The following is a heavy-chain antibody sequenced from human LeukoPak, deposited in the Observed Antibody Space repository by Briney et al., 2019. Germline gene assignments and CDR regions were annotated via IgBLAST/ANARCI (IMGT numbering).Heavy chain of an antibody. V-gene: IGHV1-2*02. CDR2: INPNSGGT. CDR1: GYTFTGYY. J-gene: IGHJ4*02. CDR3: ARVGDYYGSGSYYMRPYYFDY. D-gene: IGHD3-10*01. Sequence: ASVKASCKASGYTFTGYYMHWVRQAPGQGLEWMGWINPNSGGTNYAQKFQGRVTMTRDTSISTAYMELSRLRSDDTAVYYCARVGDYYGSGSYYMRPYYFDYWGQGTLVTVSS.